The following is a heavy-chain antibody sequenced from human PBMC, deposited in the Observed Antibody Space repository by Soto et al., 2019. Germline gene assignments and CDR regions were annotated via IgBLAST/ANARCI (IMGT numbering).Heavy chain of an antibody. Sequence: SETLSLTCTVSGDSISSSGYYWGWIRQPPGKGLEWIGGIYYSGSTYYNPSLRSRVTMSIDTSKDQFSLQLKSVTAADTALYFCARQWTSVVTQAYFNVWGPGSRVTVSS. CDR2: IYYSGST. D-gene: IGHD2-21*02. V-gene: IGHV4-39*01. CDR3: ARQWTSVVTQAYFNV. J-gene: IGHJ4*02. CDR1: GDSISSSGYY.